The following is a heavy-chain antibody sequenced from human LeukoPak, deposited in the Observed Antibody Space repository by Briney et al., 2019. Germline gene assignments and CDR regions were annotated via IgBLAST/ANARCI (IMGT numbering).Heavy chain of an antibody. D-gene: IGHD3-10*01. J-gene: IGHJ2*01. Sequence: SETLSLTCAVYGGSFSGYYWSWIRQPPGKGLEWIGEINHSGSTSYKSSLKSRVTISIDTSKNQFSLKLSSVTAADTALYYCARHWAMVRGVTWYFDLWGRGTLVTVSS. CDR1: GGSFSGYY. CDR2: INHSGST. V-gene: IGHV4-34*01. CDR3: ARHWAMVRGVTWYFDL.